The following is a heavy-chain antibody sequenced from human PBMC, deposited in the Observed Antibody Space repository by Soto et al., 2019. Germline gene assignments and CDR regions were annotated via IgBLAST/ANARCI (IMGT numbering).Heavy chain of an antibody. V-gene: IGHV4-39*02. J-gene: IGHJ4*02. CDR3: ASYELSTAYFPQFLFDY. Sequence: QLQLQESGPGLLKPSETLSLTCSVSGDSISSSTYYWGWIRQPPWKGLEWIGSIYYSGSTYYNPSLKSRVSMSLDMSKNLFSLQLTSLTAADTAFYYCASYELSTAYFPQFLFDYWGQGTLVTVSA. CDR1: GDSISSSTYY. D-gene: IGHD3-9*01. CDR2: IYYSGST.